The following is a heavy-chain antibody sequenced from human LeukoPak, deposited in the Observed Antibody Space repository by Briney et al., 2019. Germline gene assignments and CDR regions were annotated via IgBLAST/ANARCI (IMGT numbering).Heavy chain of an antibody. CDR2: IYYSGST. CDR1: GGSISSSSYY. J-gene: IGHJ4*02. Sequence: SETLSLTCTVSGGSISSSSYYWGWIRQPPGKGLEWIGSIYYSGSTYYNPSLKSRVTISVDTSKNQFSLKLSSVTAADTAVYYCARDLLLFGVVIFPGDWGQGTLVTVSS. CDR3: ARDLLLFGVVIFPGD. D-gene: IGHD3-3*01. V-gene: IGHV4-39*07.